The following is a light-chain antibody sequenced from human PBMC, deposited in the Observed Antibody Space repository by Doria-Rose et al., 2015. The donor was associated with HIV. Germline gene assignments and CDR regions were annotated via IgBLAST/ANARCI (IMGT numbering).Light chain of an antibody. Sequence: TQSPSTQSASVGDRVTITCRASQSISSWLAWYQQKPGRAPNLLIYKASSLESGVPSRCSGSGAGTEFTLTSSSLQPDDFASYYCQQYNSYLSFGQGTKLEIK. CDR3: QQYNSYLS. CDR2: KAS. V-gene: IGKV1-5*03. J-gene: IGKJ2*01. CDR1: QSISSW.